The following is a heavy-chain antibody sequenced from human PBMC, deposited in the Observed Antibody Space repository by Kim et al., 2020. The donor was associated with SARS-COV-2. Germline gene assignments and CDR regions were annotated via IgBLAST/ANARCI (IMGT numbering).Heavy chain of an antibody. CDR3: AHKTPMFHQGFDY. D-gene: IGHD3-10*02. J-gene: IGHJ4*02. V-gene: IGHV2-5*01. Sequence: SPSLKSRLTSTKDTSKNHVVLTLNNMDPVDTATYYCAHKTPMFHQGFDYWGQGTLVTVSS.